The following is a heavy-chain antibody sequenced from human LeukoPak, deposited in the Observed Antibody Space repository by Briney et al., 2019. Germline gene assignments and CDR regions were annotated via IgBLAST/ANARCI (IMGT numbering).Heavy chain of an antibody. CDR3: ARDGGAYCGGDCYPLDY. Sequence: ASVKVSCKASGYTFTNYGISWVRQAPGQGLELMGWITAYNGNTNYAQKLQGRVTMTTDTSTRTAYMELRSLRSEDTAVYYCARDGGAYCGGDCYPLDYWGQGRSVTVSS. CDR1: GYTFTNYG. V-gene: IGHV1-18*01. CDR2: ITAYNGNT. J-gene: IGHJ4*02. D-gene: IGHD2-21*02.